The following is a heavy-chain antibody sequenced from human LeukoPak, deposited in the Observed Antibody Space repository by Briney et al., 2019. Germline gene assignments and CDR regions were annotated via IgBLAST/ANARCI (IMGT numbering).Heavy chain of an antibody. CDR3: VKTVSGITFHD. D-gene: IGHD6-19*01. V-gene: IGHV3-21*01. CDR1: GFTLSYYG. J-gene: IGHJ4*02. CDR2: ISGNGTYI. Sequence: GGSLRLSCAASGFTLSYYGLNWVPQAPGKGLEWVSSISGNGTYIYYAESVKGRFTISRDNARSSLYLQMNNLRDEDTAIYYCVKTVSGITFHDWGQGTLVTVSS.